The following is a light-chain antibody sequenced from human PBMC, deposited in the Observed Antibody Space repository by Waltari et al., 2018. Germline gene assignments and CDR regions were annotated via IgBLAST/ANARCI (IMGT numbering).Light chain of an antibody. CDR3: YSAADNNSVV. CDR1: VLAKTY. J-gene: IGLJ2*01. V-gene: IGLV3-27*01. CDR2: KDS. Sequence: SYELTQPSSVSVSPGQTARITCSGDVLAKTYARWFQQKPGQAPVLVIYKDSERPSGIPERFSGSSSGTTVTLTISGAQVEDEADYYCYSAADNNSVVFGGGTKLTVL.